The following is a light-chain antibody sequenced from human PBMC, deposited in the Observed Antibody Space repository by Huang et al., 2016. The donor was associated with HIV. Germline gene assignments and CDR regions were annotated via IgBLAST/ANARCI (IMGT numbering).Light chain of an antibody. V-gene: IGKV1-27*01. CDR1: QDIDAY. CDR3: QKYNDVPRT. J-gene: IGKJ1*01. CDR2: AAS. Sequence: DIQMTQSPSSLSASIGDRITISCRAGQDIDAYLAWYQHKPGKVPNLLIYAASTLQSGVPSRFSGSGSGTNFTLTIGSLQPEDVGSYYCQKYNDVPRTFGHGTKVEIK.